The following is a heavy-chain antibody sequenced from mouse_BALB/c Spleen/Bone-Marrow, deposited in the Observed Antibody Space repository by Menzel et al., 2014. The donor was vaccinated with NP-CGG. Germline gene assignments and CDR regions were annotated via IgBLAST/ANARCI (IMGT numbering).Heavy chain of an antibody. CDR1: GFTFXSYG. CDR3: ARVWYFDY. V-gene: IGHV5-6-3*01. Sequence: EVQGVESGGGLVQPGGSLKLSCAASGFTFXSYGMSWVRQTPDKRLELVATINSNGGSTYYPDSVKGRFTISRDNAKNTLYLQMSSLKSGDTAMYYCARVWYFDYWGQGTSLTVSS. CDR2: INSNGGST. J-gene: IGHJ2*03.